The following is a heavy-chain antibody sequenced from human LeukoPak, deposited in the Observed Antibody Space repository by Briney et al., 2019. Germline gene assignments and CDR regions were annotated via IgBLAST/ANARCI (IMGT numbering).Heavy chain of an antibody. D-gene: IGHD6-6*01. J-gene: IGHJ6*03. V-gene: IGHV3-30*03. Sequence: GGSLRLSCAASGFPFSDYGMYWVRQAPGKGLEWLAVISHDGNNKYYADSVKGRITISRDNSMNTLYLQMNSLRAEDTAVYYCARVTSSIPARPPTFYYYYYMDVWGKGTTVTVSS. CDR2: ISHDGNNK. CDR3: ARVTSSIPARPPTFYYYYYMDV. CDR1: GFPFSDYG.